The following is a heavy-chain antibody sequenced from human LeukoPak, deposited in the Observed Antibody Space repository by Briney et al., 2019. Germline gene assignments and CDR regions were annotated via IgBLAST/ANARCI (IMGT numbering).Heavy chain of an antibody. Sequence: PSETLSLTCTVSGGSISSYYWSWIRQPAGKGLEWIGRIYTSGSTNYNPSLKSRVTMSVDTSKNQFSLKLSSVTAADTAVYYCALTTSKKGDYYYYYYMDVWGKGTTVTVSS. CDR3: ALTTSKKGDYYYYYYMDV. CDR1: GGSISSYY. J-gene: IGHJ6*03. D-gene: IGHD1/OR15-1a*01. CDR2: IYTSGST. V-gene: IGHV4-4*07.